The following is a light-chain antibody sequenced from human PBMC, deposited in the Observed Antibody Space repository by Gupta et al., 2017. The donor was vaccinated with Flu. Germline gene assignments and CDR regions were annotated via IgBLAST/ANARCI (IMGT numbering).Light chain of an antibody. V-gene: IGKV1-9*01. CDR3: QQLHSWHFT. CDR1: QAISSY. Sequence: DIQLTQSPSFLSASVGDRVIITCRASQAISSYLAWYQQKPGKAPKLLIYAASTLQSGVPSRFSGSGSGTEFTLTITNLQPEDFATYYCQQLHSWHFTFGPGTKVDVK. J-gene: IGKJ3*01. CDR2: AAS.